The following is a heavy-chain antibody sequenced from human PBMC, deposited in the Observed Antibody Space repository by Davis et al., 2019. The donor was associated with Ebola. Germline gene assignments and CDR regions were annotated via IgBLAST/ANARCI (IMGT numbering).Heavy chain of an antibody. CDR1: GGIFSNYV. V-gene: IGHV1-69*06. J-gene: IGHJ4*02. D-gene: IGHD6-19*01. CDR2: IIPIFGTA. CDR3: AEGTNIAVASD. Sequence: SVKVSCKASGGIFSNYVINWVRQAPGQGLEWMGGIIPIFGTANYAQKFQGRVTITADKSTSTAYMELSSLRSEDTAVYYCAEGTNIAVASDWGQGTLVTVSS.